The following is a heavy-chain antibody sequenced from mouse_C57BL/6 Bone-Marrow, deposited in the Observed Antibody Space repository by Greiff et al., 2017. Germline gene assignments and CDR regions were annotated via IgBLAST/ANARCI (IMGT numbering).Heavy chain of an antibody. CDR1: GYTFTSYW. Sequence: QVQLQQPGTELVKPGASVKLSCKASGYTFTSYWMHWVKQRPGQGLEWIGNINPSNGGTNYNEKFKSKAKLTVDKSSSTAYMQLSSLTSEDSAVYYCAREGTTVVARDYWGQGTTLTVSS. CDR3: AREGTTVVARDY. D-gene: IGHD1-1*01. J-gene: IGHJ2*01. V-gene: IGHV1-53*01. CDR2: INPSNGGT.